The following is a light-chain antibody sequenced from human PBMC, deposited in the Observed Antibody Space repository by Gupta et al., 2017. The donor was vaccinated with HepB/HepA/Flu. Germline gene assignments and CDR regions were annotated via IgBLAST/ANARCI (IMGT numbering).Light chain of an antibody. CDR2: DAS. CDR3: QQRSNWPPGT. CDR1: QSVSSY. V-gene: IGKV3-11*01. Sequence: IVLPHSPATLSLSPGERATLSCRSSQSVSSYLAWYQQKPGQAPRLLIYDASNRATGIPARFSGSGSGTDFTLTISSLEPEDVAVYYCQQRSNWPPGTFGPGTKVDIK. J-gene: IGKJ3*01.